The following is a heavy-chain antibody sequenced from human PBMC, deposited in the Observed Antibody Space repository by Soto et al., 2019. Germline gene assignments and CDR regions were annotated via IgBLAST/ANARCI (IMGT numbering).Heavy chain of an antibody. CDR3: ARPPSYGDYEPVDY. CDR1: GFTFSSYS. D-gene: IGHD4-17*01. V-gene: IGHV3-21*01. J-gene: IGHJ4*02. Sequence: GGSLRLSCAASGFTFSSYSMNWVRQAPGKGLEWVSSISSSIYIYYADSVKGRFTISRDNAKNSLYLQMNSLRAEDTAVYYCARPPSYGDYEPVDYWGQGTLVTVSS. CDR2: ISSSIYI.